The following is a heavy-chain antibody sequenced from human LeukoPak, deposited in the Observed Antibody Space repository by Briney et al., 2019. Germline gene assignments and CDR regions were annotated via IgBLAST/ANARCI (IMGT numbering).Heavy chain of an antibody. CDR1: GGSISSYY. CDR2: IYYSGST. J-gene: IGHJ6*02. CDR3: ARVRLRLTRIIYYYYGMDV. V-gene: IGHV4-59*12. Sequence: SETLSLTCTVSGGSISSYYWSWIRQPPGKGLEWIGYIYYSGSTNYNPSLKSRVTISVDTSKNQFSLKLSSVTAADTAVYYCARVRLRLTRIIYYYYGMDVWGQGTTVTVSS. D-gene: IGHD3-16*01.